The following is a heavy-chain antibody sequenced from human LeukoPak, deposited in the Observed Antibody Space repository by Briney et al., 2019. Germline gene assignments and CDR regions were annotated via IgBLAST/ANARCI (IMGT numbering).Heavy chain of an antibody. Sequence: QSGGLLRLSCAASGFTFSSYGMNWVRQAPGKGLEWVAVISYDGSNKYYADSVKGRFTISRDNSKNTLFLQMNSLRPEDTAVYYCAKDYQWGYGYYFDYWGQGSLVTVSS. CDR2: ISYDGSNK. CDR3: AKDYQWGYGYYFDY. V-gene: IGHV3-30*18. J-gene: IGHJ4*02. CDR1: GFTFSSYG. D-gene: IGHD5-18*01.